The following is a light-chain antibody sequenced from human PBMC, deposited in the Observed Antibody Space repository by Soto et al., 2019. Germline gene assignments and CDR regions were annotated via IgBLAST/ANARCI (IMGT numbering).Light chain of an antibody. V-gene: IGKV1-39*01. CDR2: GAS. CDR3: QQSFNTPYS. CDR1: QSISIY. J-gene: IGKJ2*01. Sequence: DIQMTQSPSSLSASVGDRVTITCRASQSISIYLNWYQQKQGKAPQRLIYGASSLQSGVPSLFSGRASGTDFTLTISSLHPEDFATYYCQQSFNTPYSFGQGTKLEIK.